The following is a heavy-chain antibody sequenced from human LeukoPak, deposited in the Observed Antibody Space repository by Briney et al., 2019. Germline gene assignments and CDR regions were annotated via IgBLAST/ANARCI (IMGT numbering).Heavy chain of an antibody. CDR3: ARARCDYDFWSGYYSYYYYYYMDV. J-gene: IGHJ6*03. CDR2: IYYSGST. Sequence: SETLSLTCTVSGGSISSHYWSWIRQPPGEGLEWIGYIYYSGSTNYNPSLKSRVTISVDTSKNQFSLKLGSVTAADTAVYYCARARCDYDFWSGYYSYYYYYYMDVWGKGTTVTVSS. D-gene: IGHD3-3*01. V-gene: IGHV4-59*11. CDR1: GGSISSHY.